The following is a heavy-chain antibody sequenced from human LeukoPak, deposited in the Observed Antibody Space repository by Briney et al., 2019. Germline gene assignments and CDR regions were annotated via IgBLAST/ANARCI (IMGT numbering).Heavy chain of an antibody. CDR1: GFTFSSYW. Sequence: GGSLRLSCAVSGFTFSSYWTSWARQAPGKGLEWVVNIKQDGSEKYYAASVKGRSTSSRDNAKNSLYLQMQIPKDEDAAVYYCAREAAKDTAKVTYGEYFDLWGRGTLVTVSS. CDR2: IKQDGSEK. J-gene: IGHJ2*01. CDR3: AREAAKDTAKVTYGEYFDL. V-gene: IGHV3-7*03. D-gene: IGHD5-18*01.